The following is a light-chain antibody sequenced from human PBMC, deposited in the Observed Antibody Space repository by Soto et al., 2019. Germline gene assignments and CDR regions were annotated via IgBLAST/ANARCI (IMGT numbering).Light chain of an antibody. V-gene: IGLV2-14*01. CDR2: DVS. CDR1: SSDVGGYNY. CDR3: SSYTSSSTYV. J-gene: IGLJ1*01. Sequence: QSVLTQPASVSGSPGQSITISCTGTSSDVGGYNYVSWYQQHPGKAPKLMIYDVSNRPSGVSNRFSGSKPGNTASLTISGLQAEDVADYYCSSYTSSSTYVFGTGTKVTVL.